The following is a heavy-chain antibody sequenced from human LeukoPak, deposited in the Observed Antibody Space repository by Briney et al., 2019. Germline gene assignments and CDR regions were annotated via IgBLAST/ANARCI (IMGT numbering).Heavy chain of an antibody. CDR2: ILPIVNTA. J-gene: IGHJ4*02. D-gene: IGHD4-17*01. CDR1: GGSFSSYA. V-gene: IGHV1-69*13. CDR3: ARLTIGDYGDRESGFDY. Sequence: SVKVSCKASGGSFSSYAISWVRQAPGQGLEWMGGILPIVNTADYAQRFQGRVTITADESTSTAYMDLSSLRSEDTAVYYCARLTIGDYGDRESGFDYWGQGTLVTVSS.